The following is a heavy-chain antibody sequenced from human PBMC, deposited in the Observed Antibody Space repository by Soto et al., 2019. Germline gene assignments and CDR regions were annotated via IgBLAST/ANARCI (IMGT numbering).Heavy chain of an antibody. D-gene: IGHD6-19*01. CDR3: ARNSGYSSGEMGY. J-gene: IGHJ4*02. CDR2: IYYSGST. Sequence: SETLSLTCTVSGGSISSYYWSWIRQPPGKGLEWIGYIYYSGSTNYNPSLKSRVTISVDTSKNQFSLKPSSVTAADTAVYYCARNSGYSSGEMGYWGQGTLVTVSS. CDR1: GGSISSYY. V-gene: IGHV4-59*01.